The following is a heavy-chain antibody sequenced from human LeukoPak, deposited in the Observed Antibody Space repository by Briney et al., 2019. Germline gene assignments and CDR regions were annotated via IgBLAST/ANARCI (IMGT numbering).Heavy chain of an antibody. CDR3: ARESATDYYDFWSGYFDY. CDR2: IKQDGSEK. CDR1: GFTFSSYW. D-gene: IGHD3-3*01. Sequence: GGSLRLSCAASGFTFSSYWMSWVRQAPGKGLEWVANIKQDGSEKYYVDSVKGRFTISRDNAKNSLYLQMNSLRAEDTAVYYCARESATDYYDFWSGYFDYWGQGTLVTVSS. V-gene: IGHV3-7*01. J-gene: IGHJ4*02.